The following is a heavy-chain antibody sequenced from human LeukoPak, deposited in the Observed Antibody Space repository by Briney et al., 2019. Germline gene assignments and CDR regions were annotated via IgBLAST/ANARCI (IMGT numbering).Heavy chain of an antibody. J-gene: IGHJ4*02. CDR2: IYYSGRT. V-gene: IGHV4-59*01. Sequence: SETLSLTCTVSGGSISSYYWSWIRQPPGEGLEWIGYIYYSGRTNYNPSLKSRVTISVDTSKNQFSLMLSSVTAADTAVYYCARTTGYSSSWYGLFDYWGQGTLVTVSS. D-gene: IGHD6-13*01. CDR3: ARTTGYSSSWYGLFDY. CDR1: GGSISSYY.